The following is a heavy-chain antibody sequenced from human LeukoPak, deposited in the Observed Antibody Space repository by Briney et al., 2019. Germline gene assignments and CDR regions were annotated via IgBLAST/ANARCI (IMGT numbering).Heavy chain of an antibody. CDR1: GFTFSSYA. CDR2: ISGSGGST. D-gene: IGHD5-24*01. Sequence: PGGSLRLSCAASGFTFSSYAMSWVRQAPGKGLEWVSAISGSGGSTYYADSVKGRFTISRDNSKNTLYLQMNSLRAEDTAVYYCAKVGLGDGYPMDFDYWGQGTLVTVSS. J-gene: IGHJ4*02. V-gene: IGHV3-23*01. CDR3: AKVGLGDGYPMDFDY.